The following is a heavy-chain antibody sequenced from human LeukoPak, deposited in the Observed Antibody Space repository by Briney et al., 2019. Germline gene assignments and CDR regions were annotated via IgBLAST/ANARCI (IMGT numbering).Heavy chain of an antibody. Sequence: ASVKVSCKASGYTFTGYYMHWVRQAPGQGLEWMGIINPSGGSTSYAQKFQGRVTMTRDTSTSTVYMELSSLRSEDTAVYYCAKGSLGYCSSTSCYSHGAYFDYWGQGTLVTVSS. J-gene: IGHJ4*02. D-gene: IGHD2-2*01. V-gene: IGHV1-46*01. CDR1: GYTFTGYY. CDR2: INPSGGST. CDR3: AKGSLGYCSSTSCYSHGAYFDY.